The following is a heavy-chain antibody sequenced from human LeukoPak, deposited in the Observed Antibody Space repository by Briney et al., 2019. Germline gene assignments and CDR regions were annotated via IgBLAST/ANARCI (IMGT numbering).Heavy chain of an antibody. J-gene: IGHJ6*02. CDR3: ARGGGGITMIVVVSFYYYGMDV. CDR1: GFTFSSYE. D-gene: IGHD3-22*01. Sequence: PGGSLRLSCAASGFTFSSYEMNWVRQAPGKGLEWVSYISSSGSTIYYADSVKGRFTISRDNAKNSLYLQMNSLRAEDTAVYYCARGGGGITMIVVVSFYYYGMDVWGQGTTVTVSS. V-gene: IGHV3-48*03. CDR2: ISSSGSTI.